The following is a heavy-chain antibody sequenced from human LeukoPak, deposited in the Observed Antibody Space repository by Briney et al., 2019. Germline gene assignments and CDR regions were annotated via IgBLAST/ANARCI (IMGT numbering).Heavy chain of an antibody. V-gene: IGHV3-20*04. CDR1: GFTFDDYG. Sequence: GGSLRLSCAASGFTFDDYGMSWVRQAPGKGLEWVSGTNWNGGSTGYADSVKGRFTISRDNAKNSLYLQMNSLRAEDTAVYYCARDVDTAMVTPRNYWGQGTLVTVSS. CDR2: TNWNGGST. D-gene: IGHD5-18*01. J-gene: IGHJ4*02. CDR3: ARDVDTAMVTPRNY.